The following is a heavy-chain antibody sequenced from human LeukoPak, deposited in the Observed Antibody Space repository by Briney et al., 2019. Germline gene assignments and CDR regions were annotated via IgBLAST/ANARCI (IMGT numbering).Heavy chain of an antibody. CDR3: AKVGMVATYFDY. J-gene: IGHJ4*02. CDR2: ISWNSGSI. Sequence: PGRSLRLSCAASGFTFDDYAMHWVRQAPGKGLEWVSGISWNSGSIGYADSVKGRFTISRDNAKNSLYLQMSSLRAEDTALYYCAKVGMVATYFDYWGQGTLVTVSS. D-gene: IGHD5-12*01. V-gene: IGHV3-9*01. CDR1: GFTFDDYA.